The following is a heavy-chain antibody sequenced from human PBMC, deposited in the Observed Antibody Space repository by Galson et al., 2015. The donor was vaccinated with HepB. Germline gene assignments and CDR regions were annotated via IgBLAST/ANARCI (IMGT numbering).Heavy chain of an antibody. CDR1: VGSISSYY. CDR2: IYYSGST. V-gene: IGHV4-59*01. CDR3: ARERGVMRGYYYYYYGMDV. J-gene: IGHJ6*02. D-gene: IGHD3-16*01. Sequence: SEPLSLTCTVSVGSISSYYWSWIRQPPGKGLEWIGYIYYSGSTNYNPSLKSRVTISVDTSKNQFSLKLSSVTAADTAVYYCARERGVMRGYYYYYYGMDVWGQGTTVTVSS.